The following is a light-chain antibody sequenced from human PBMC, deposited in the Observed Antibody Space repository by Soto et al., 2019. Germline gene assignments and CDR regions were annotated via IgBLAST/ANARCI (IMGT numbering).Light chain of an antibody. V-gene: IGLV2-14*01. J-gene: IGLJ2*01. CDR1: SNDGGGYDY. Sequence: QSALTQPASVSGSPGLSITISCSGTSNDGGGYDYVSWYRQHPDRAPRLLIYEVSNRPSGISDRFSGSRSGNTASLTISGLQADDEADYYCASYTVSVTLKFGGGTK. CDR2: EVS. CDR3: ASYTVSVTLK.